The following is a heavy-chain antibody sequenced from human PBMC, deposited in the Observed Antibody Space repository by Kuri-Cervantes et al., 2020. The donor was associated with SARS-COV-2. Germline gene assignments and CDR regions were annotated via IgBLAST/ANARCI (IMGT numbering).Heavy chain of an antibody. D-gene: IGHD3-9*01. Sequence: GESLKISCAASGFTFSDYYMSWIRQAPGKGLEWVSYISSSSSYTNYADSVKGRFTISRDNAKNSLYLQMNSLRAEDTAVYYCARHQTYYDILTGYAFDYWGQGTLVTVSS. CDR1: GFTFSDYY. J-gene: IGHJ4*02. CDR3: ARHQTYYDILTGYAFDY. V-gene: IGHV3-11*03. CDR2: ISSSSSYT.